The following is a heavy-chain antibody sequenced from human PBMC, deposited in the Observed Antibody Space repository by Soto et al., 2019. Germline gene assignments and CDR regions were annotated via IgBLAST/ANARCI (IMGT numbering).Heavy chain of an antibody. CDR2: IIPMFGTP. CDR3: VRGCCNSNCAPDVFGF. J-gene: IGHJ3*01. CDR1: GGTFSTYS. Sequence: QVQLVQPGAEVKKPGSSVKVSYRASGGTFSTYSINWVRQAPGQGLEWMGNIIPMFGTPNYARKFQGRVTITSDESTTTAYMELNSLTSEDTAVYYCVRGCCNSNCAPDVFGFWGQGTMVTVPS. V-gene: IGHV1-69*18. D-gene: IGHD2-2*01.